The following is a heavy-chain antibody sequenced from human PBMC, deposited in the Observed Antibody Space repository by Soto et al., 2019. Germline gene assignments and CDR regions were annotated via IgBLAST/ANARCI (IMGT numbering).Heavy chain of an antibody. D-gene: IGHD3-10*01. Sequence: GESLKISCKGSGYSFTSYWISWVRQMPGKGLEWMGRIDPSDSYTNYSPSFQGHVTISADESISTAYLQWSSLKASDTAMYYCARDEEVDYGSGSYPGMDVWGQGTTVTVSS. CDR3: ARDEEVDYGSGSYPGMDV. CDR2: IDPSDSYT. J-gene: IGHJ6*02. CDR1: GYSFTSYW. V-gene: IGHV5-10-1*01.